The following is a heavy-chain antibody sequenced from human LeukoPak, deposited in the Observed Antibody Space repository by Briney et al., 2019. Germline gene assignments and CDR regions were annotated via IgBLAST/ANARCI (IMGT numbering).Heavy chain of an antibody. CDR1: GFTVSSNY. Sequence: QTGGSLRLSCAASGFTVSSNYMSWVRQAPGKGLEWVSVIYSGGSTYYADSVRGRFTISRDNSKNTLYLQMNSLRAEDTAVYYCARAARSDYGDYLDYWGQGTLVTVSS. J-gene: IGHJ4*02. D-gene: IGHD4-17*01. V-gene: IGHV3-66*01. CDR2: IYSGGST. CDR3: ARAARSDYGDYLDY.